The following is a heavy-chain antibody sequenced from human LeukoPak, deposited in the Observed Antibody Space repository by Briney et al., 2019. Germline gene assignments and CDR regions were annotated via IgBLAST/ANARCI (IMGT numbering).Heavy chain of an antibody. J-gene: IGHJ4*02. CDR2: INPNSGGT. CDR3: ARVVGAVGYFDY. CDR1: GYTLTGYY. V-gene: IGHV1-2*02. Sequence: VASVKVSCKASGYTLTGYYMNWVRQAPGQGLEWMGWINPNSGGTNYAQKFQGRVTMTRDTSISTAYMELSRLRSDDTAVYYCARVVGAVGYFDYWGQGTLVTVSS. D-gene: IGHD1-26*01.